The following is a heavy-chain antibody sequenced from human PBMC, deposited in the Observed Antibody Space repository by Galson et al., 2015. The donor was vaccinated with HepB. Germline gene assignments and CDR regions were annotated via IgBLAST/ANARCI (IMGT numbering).Heavy chain of an antibody. D-gene: IGHD3-3*01. J-gene: IGHJ4*02. CDR2: IDPSDSYT. CDR3: ARQAIGTHYYDFWSGYYTGVDY. Sequence: QSGAEVKKPGESLRISCKGSGYSFTSYWISWVRQMPGKGLEWMGRIDPSDSYTNYSPSFQGHVTISAHKSISTAYLQWSSLKASDTAMYYCARQAIGTHYYDFWSGYYTGVDYWGQGTLVTVSS. CDR1: GYSFTSYW. V-gene: IGHV5-10-1*01.